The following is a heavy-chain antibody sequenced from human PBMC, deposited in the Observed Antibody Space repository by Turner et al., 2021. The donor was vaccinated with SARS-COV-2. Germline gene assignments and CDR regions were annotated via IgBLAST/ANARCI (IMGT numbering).Heavy chain of an antibody. D-gene: IGHD4-17*01. CDR3: VFYGSTAAY. CDR2: VSSNGDFT. V-gene: IGHV3-64D*06. J-gene: IGHJ4*02. Sequence: EVQLVESGGGLVQPGGSRTLSCSASGFTFSTYAMHWVRQAPGKGLEYLSVVSSNGDFTYYSDSVKGRFIISRDNSENTLYLQMSSLRPADTAVDYCVFYGSTAAYWGQGTLVSVSS. CDR1: GFTFSTYA.